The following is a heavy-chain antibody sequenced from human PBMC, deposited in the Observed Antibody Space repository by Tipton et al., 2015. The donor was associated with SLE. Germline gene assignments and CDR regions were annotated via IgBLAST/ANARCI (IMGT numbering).Heavy chain of an antibody. Sequence: SLRLSCAASGFTFSSYAMSWVRQAPGKGLEWVSAISGSGGSTYYADSVKGRFTISRDNSKNTLYLQMNSLRAEDTAVYYCARVGNDYVWGSYRPYYFDYWGQGTLVTVSS. J-gene: IGHJ4*02. V-gene: IGHV3-23*01. D-gene: IGHD3-16*02. CDR3: ARVGNDYVWGSYRPYYFDY. CDR2: ISGSGGST. CDR1: GFTFSSYA.